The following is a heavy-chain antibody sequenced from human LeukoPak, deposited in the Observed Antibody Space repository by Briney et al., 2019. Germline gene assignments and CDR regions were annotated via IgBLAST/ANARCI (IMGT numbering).Heavy chain of an antibody. D-gene: IGHD3-3*01. V-gene: IGHV4-4*07. Sequence: PSETLSLTCSLSGGSISSYYWSWLRQPAGKGLEWIGRIYTSGSTNYNPSLKSRVTMSVDTSKNQFSLKLSSVTAADTAVYYCARVTIFGVVDYWGQGTLVTVSS. CDR3: ARVTIFGVVDY. CDR2: IYTSGST. J-gene: IGHJ4*02. CDR1: GGSISSYY.